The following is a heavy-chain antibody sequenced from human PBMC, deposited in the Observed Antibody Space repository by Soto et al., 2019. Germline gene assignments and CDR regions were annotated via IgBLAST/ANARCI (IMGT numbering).Heavy chain of an antibody. CDR2: MNPNSGNT. Sequence: GASVKVSCKASGYTFTSYDINWVRQATGQGLEWMGWMNPNSGNTGYAQKFQGRVTMTRNTSTSTAYMELSSLRSEDTAVYYCARAGEYSGYAAWYYYYYYMDVWGKGTTVTVSS. D-gene: IGHD5-12*01. V-gene: IGHV1-8*01. J-gene: IGHJ6*03. CDR3: ARAGEYSGYAAWYYYYYYMDV. CDR1: GYTFTSYD.